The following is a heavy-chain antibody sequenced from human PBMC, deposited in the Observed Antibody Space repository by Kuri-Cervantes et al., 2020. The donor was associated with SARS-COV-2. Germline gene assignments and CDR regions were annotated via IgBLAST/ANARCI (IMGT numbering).Heavy chain of an antibody. V-gene: IGHV3-23*01. CDR3: AKAEVRSEFGYFYYGMDV. D-gene: IGHD3-16*01. Sequence: GGSLRLSCAASGFSFSTYAMSWVRQAPGKGLQWVATVTETGTITYYADSVRGRFTISRDNPRNTVSLQMNSLRADDTALYYCAKAEVRSEFGYFYYGMDVWGQGTTVTVSS. CDR2: VTETGTIT. CDR1: GFSFSTYA. J-gene: IGHJ6*02.